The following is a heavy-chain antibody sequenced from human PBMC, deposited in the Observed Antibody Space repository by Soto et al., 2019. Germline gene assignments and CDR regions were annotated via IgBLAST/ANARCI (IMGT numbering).Heavy chain of an antibody. CDR3: ARAFHGYDAFDI. CDR1: GFTFSSYG. J-gene: IGHJ3*02. D-gene: IGHD5-18*01. CDR2: IWYDGSNK. V-gene: IGHV3-33*01. Sequence: GGSLRLSCAASGFTFSSYGMHWVRQAPGKGLEWVAVIWYDGSNKYYADSVKGRFTISRDNSKNTLYLQMNSLRAEDTAVYYCARAFHGYDAFDIWGQGTMVTVSS.